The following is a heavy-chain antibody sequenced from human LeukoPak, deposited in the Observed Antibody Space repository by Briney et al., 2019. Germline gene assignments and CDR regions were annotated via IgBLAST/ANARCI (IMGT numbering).Heavy chain of an antibody. J-gene: IGHJ6*02. CDR2: IWYDGSNK. D-gene: IGHD3-22*01. V-gene: IGHV3-33*01. Sequence: PGGSLRLSCAASGFTFSSYGMHWVRQAPGKGLEWVAVIWYDGSNKYYADSVKGRFTISRDNSKNTLYLQMNSRRAEDTAVYYCARADSSGYYYAGIYYYYGMDVWGQGTTVTVSS. CDR1: GFTFSSYG. CDR3: ARADSSGYYYAGIYYYYGMDV.